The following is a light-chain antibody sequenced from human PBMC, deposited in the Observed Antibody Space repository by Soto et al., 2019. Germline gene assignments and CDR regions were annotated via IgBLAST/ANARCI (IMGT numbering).Light chain of an antibody. CDR2: GAS. J-gene: IGKJ1*01. CDR3: QQYNNWWT. Sequence: EIVMTQSPATLSVSPGERATLSCRASQSVSSNLAWYQQKPGQAPRLLIYGASTRATGIPARFSGSESGTEITLTISSLQSEDFAVYYCQQYNNWWTFGQGTKVEIK. CDR1: QSVSSN. V-gene: IGKV3-15*01.